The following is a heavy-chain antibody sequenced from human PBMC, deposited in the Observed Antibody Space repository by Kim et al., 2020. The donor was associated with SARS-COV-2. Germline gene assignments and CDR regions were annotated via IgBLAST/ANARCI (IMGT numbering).Heavy chain of an antibody. V-gene: IGHV3-48*03. Sequence: ADSVKGRFPISRDNAKNSLYLQMNSLRAEDTAVYYCARDHYDYVWGTLGYWGQGTLVTVSS. CDR3: ARDHYDYVWGTLGY. J-gene: IGHJ4*02. D-gene: IGHD3-16*01.